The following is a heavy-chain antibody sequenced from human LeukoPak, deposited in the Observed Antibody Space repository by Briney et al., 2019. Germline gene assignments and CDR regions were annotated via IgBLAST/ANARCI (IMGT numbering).Heavy chain of an antibody. CDR1: GFTFSSYG. CDR2: IRYDGSNK. V-gene: IGHV3-30*02. CDR3: AKDRSQLVPNYFDY. Sequence: GGSLRLSCAASGFTFSSYGMHWVRQAPGQGLEWVAFIRYDGSNKYYADSVKGRFTISRDNSKNTLYLQMNSLRAEDTAVYYCAKDRSQLVPNYFDYWGQGTLVTVSS. D-gene: IGHD6-13*01. J-gene: IGHJ4*02.